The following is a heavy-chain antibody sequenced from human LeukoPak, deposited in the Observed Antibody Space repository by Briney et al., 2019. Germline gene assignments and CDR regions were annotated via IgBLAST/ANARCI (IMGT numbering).Heavy chain of an antibody. CDR3: AKSVDFTVTKEFDY. CDR1: GFTFATYG. Sequence: GGSLRLSCAASGFTFATYGISWVRQAPGKGLEWVSVAGESVHTTHYADSVKGQFTISRDNSKNTLYLQMNSLRAEDTALYYCAKSVDFTVTKEFDYWGQGTLVTVSS. D-gene: IGHD4-17*01. CDR2: AGESVHTT. V-gene: IGHV3-23*01. J-gene: IGHJ4*02.